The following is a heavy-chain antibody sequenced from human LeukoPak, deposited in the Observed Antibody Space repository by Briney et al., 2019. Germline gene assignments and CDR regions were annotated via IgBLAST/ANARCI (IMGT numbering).Heavy chain of an antibody. Sequence: SETLSLTCAVYGGSFSGYYWSWIRQPPGKGLEWIGEINHSGSTNYNPSLKSRVAISVDTSKNQFSLKLSSVTAVDTAVYYCARPGNYYDSSGYYSHFDYWGQGTLVTVSS. D-gene: IGHD3-22*01. CDR3: ARPGNYYDSSGYYSHFDY. CDR1: GGSFSGYY. V-gene: IGHV4-34*01. J-gene: IGHJ4*02. CDR2: INHSGST.